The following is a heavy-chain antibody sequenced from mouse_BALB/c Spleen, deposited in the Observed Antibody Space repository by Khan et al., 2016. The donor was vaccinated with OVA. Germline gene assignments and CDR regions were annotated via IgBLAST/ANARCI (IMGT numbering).Heavy chain of an antibody. V-gene: IGHV1-26*01. D-gene: IGHD2-14*01. CDR2: VNPNTDNI. Sequence: VQLQQSGPDLVKPGASVKISCKASGYSFTLYYMSWVKQSHGKSLEWIGRVNPNTDNINYNQEFKGKAILTVDKSSRTAYMELRILASEESAVYFCARGYDFFASWGQGSLVTVSA. J-gene: IGHJ3*01. CDR3: ARGYDFFAS. CDR1: GYSFTLYY.